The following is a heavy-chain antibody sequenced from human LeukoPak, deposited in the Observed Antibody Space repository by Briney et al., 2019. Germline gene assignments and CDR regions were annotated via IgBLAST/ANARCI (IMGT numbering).Heavy chain of an antibody. CDR3: ARHYGP. Sequence: SETLSLTCAVYGGSFSGYYWSWIRQPPGKGLEWIGEINHSGSTDYNPSLKSRVTISVDTSKNQFSLKLSSVTATVTAVYYCARHYGPWGQGTLVTVSS. CDR2: INHSGST. J-gene: IGHJ4*02. V-gene: IGHV4-34*01. D-gene: IGHD3-16*01. CDR1: GGSFSGYY.